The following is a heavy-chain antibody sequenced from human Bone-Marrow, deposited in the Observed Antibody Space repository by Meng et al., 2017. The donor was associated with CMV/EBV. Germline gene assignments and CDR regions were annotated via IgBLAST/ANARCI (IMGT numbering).Heavy chain of an antibody. V-gene: IGHV3-13*03. Sequence: GESLKISCAACGFTFSSYDMHWVRQATGKGLEWVSAIGTAGDTYYPGSVKGQFTISRDNAKNSLYLQMNSLRAEDTAVYYCASFNDILTGYGNGMDVWGQGTTVTVSS. CDR3: ASFNDILTGYGNGMDV. CDR2: IGTAGDT. D-gene: IGHD3-9*01. CDR1: GFTFSSYD. J-gene: IGHJ6*02.